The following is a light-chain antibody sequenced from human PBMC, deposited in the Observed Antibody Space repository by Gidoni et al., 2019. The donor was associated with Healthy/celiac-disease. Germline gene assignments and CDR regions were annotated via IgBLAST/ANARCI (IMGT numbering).Light chain of an antibody. CDR3: QQGYSTPWT. J-gene: IGKJ1*01. CDR2: AAS. V-gene: IGKV1-39*01. CDR1: QSISSY. Sequence: IQMTQSPSSLSASVGDRVTITCRASQSISSYLNWYQQKPGKAPKLLIYAASRLQSGVPSRFSGSGSGTDFTLTISSLQPEDFTTYYCQQGYSTPWTFGQGTKVEIK.